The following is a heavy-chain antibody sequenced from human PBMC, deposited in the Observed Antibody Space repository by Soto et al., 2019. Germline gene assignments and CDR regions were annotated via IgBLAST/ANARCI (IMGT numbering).Heavy chain of an antibody. D-gene: IGHD5-12*01. CDR1: GGTFNNYP. Sequence: QVQLVQSGAEGKKPASSVKVSCKASGGTFNNYPITWVRQAPGEGLEWMGGSIPIFGTANYAQNFQGRVTISVDESTSTAYMELSSLRSEDTAVYYCARGRGYSGDDHYYYFDMDVWGQGTTVTVSS. CDR3: ARGRGYSGDDHYYYFDMDV. V-gene: IGHV1-69*01. CDR2: SIPIFGTA. J-gene: IGHJ6*02.